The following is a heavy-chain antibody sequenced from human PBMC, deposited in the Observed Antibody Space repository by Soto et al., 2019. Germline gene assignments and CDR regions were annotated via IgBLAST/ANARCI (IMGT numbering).Heavy chain of an antibody. J-gene: IGHJ6*02. V-gene: IGHV1-8*01. CDR3: HTAMVRGYYYYGMDV. D-gene: IGHD5-18*01. Sequence: VKVSCKASGYTFTSYDINWVRQATGQGLEWMGWMNPNSGNTGYAQKFQGRVTMTRNTSISTAYMELSSLRSEDTAVYYCHTAMVRGYYYYGMDVWGQGTTVTVSS. CDR2: MNPNSGNT. CDR1: GYTFTSYD.